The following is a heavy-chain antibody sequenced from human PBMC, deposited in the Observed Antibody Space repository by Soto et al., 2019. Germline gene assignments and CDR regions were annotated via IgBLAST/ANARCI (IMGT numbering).Heavy chain of an antibody. J-gene: IGHJ6*02. D-gene: IGHD5-18*01. CDR3: AREVAPLGGAAMVSYYHYGMDV. Sequence: GASVKVSCKASGYTFTSYYMHWVRQAPGQGLEWMGIINPSGGSTSYAQKFQGRVTMTRDTSTSTVYMELSSLRSEDTAVYYCAREVAPLGGAAMVSYYHYGMDVCGQGTTVTVSS. CDR1: GYTFTSYY. CDR2: INPSGGST. V-gene: IGHV1-46*01.